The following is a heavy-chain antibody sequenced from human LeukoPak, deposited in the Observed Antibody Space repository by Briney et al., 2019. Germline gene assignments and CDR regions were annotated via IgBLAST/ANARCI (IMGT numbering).Heavy chain of an antibody. CDR3: AGSGGIRSGWRLDY. J-gene: IGHJ4*02. V-gene: IGHV1-2*02. CDR2: INPNSGGT. Sequence: ASVKVSCKASGYTFTGYYMHWVRPAPGQGLEWMGWINPNSGGTNYAQKFQGRVTMTRDTSISTAYMELSRLRSDDTAVYYCAGSGGIRSGWRLDYWGQGTLVTVSS. CDR1: GYTFTGYY. D-gene: IGHD6-19*01.